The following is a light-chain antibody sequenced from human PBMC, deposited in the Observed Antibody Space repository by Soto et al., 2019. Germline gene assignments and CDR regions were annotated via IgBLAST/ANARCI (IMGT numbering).Light chain of an antibody. V-gene: IGKV3-11*01. J-gene: IGKJ5*01. Sequence: EIGLTQSPATLSLSPGYRATRSFRASQSVSSYFACYQQKPGQAPRLLIYDASNRATGIPARFSGSGSGTDFTLTISSLEPEDFALYYFQQCSNGPLITVGQGTRLE. CDR1: QSVSSY. CDR2: DAS. CDR3: QQCSNGPLIT.